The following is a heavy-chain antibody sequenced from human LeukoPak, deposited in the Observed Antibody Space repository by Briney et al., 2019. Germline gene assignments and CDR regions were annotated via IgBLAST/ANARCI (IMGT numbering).Heavy chain of an antibody. J-gene: IGHJ3*02. V-gene: IGHV3-9*01. CDR2: ISWNSGSI. Sequence: GRSLRLSCAASGFTFSNYGMHWVRQAPGKGLEWVSGISWNSGSIGYADSVKGRFTISRDNAKNSLYLQMNSLRAEDTALYYCAKAPLWFGVEGAFDIWGQGTMVTVSS. D-gene: IGHD3-10*01. CDR3: AKAPLWFGVEGAFDI. CDR1: GFTFSNYG.